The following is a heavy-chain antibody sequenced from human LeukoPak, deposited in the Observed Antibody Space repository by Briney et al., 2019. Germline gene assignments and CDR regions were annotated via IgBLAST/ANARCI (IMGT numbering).Heavy chain of an antibody. CDR1: GGSISSYY. J-gene: IGHJ3*02. CDR2: IYYSGST. D-gene: IGHD3-16*01. V-gene: IGHV4-59*08. CDR3: AATFPFDAFDI. Sequence: SETLSLTCTVSGGSISSYYWSWIRQPPGKGLEWIGYIYYSGSTNYNPSLKSRVTISVDTSKNQFSLKLSSVTAAGTAVYYCAATFPFDAFDIWGQGTMVTVSS.